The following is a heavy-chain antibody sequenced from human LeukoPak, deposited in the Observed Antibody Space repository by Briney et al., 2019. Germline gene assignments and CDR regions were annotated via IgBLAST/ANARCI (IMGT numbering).Heavy chain of an antibody. CDR3: ARESDGFDV. Sequence: AGGSLRLSCAASGFTFSSYAMSWVRQAPGKGLEWVSAISGSGGSTYYADSVKGRFTISRDNARNSLYLQMNSLRVEDTALYYCARESDGFDVWGQGTMVTVSS. V-gene: IGHV3-23*01. CDR2: ISGSGGST. CDR1: GFTFSSYA. J-gene: IGHJ3*01.